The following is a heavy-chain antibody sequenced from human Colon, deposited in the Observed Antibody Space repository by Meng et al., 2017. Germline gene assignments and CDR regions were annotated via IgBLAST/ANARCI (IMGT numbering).Heavy chain of an antibody. CDR2: IYYSGST. D-gene: IGHD6-19*01. CDR1: GGSISSGGYY. Sequence: QGQLQEAGPGRVKPSQTLSLTCTVSGGSISSGGYYWSWIRQHPGKGLEWIGYIYYSGSTYYNPSLKSRVTLSVDTSKTQFSLRLSSVTAADPAVYYCARVIRTYSSGWYSFDYWGQGTLVTVSS. J-gene: IGHJ4*02. V-gene: IGHV4-31*03. CDR3: ARVIRTYSSGWYSFDY.